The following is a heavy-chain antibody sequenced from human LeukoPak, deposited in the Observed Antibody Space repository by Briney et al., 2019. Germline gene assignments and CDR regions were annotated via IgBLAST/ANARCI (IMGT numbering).Heavy chain of an antibody. D-gene: IGHD6-6*01. J-gene: IGHJ6*02. CDR2: ISSSSSYI. CDR1: GFTFTSYA. CDR3: AKDSSSSNYYYGMDV. Sequence: SGGSLRLSCAASGFTFTSYALDWVRQAPGKGLELVSSISSSSSYIYYADSVKGRFTISRGNGKNSLYLQMNSLRAEDTAVFYCAKDSSSSNYYYGMDVWGQGTTVTVSS. V-gene: IGHV3-21*01.